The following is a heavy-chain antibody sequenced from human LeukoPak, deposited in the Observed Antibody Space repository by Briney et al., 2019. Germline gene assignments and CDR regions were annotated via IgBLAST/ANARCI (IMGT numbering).Heavy chain of an antibody. Sequence: SQTLSLTCTVSGGSISSGGYYWSWIRQHPGKGLEWIGYIYYSGSTYYNPSLKSRVTISVDTSKNQFSLKLSSVTAADTAVYYCARVQTGTGDIDYWGQGTLVTVSS. CDR3: ARVQTGTGDIDY. V-gene: IGHV4-31*03. CDR1: GGSISSGGYY. CDR2: IYYSGST. J-gene: IGHJ4*02. D-gene: IGHD1-7*01.